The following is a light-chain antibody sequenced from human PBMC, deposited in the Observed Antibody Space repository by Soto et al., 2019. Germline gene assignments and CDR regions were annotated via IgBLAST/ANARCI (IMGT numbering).Light chain of an antibody. V-gene: IGKV3D-20*02. CDR2: DAS. Sequence: EIVLTQSPATLSLSPGERSTLSCGASESVISSYLAWYQQKPVLAPRLLIYDASSRATGIPDRFSGSGSGTDFTLTISSLEPQDFAVYYCQQRSNWPPEITFGQGTRLEIK. J-gene: IGKJ5*01. CDR1: ESVISSY. CDR3: QQRSNWPPEIT.